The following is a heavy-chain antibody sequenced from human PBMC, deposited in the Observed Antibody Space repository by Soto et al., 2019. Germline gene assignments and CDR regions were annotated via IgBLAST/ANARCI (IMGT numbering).Heavy chain of an antibody. V-gene: IGHV3-33*06. CDR3: AKTYYYGSGSYFPFDS. CDR1: GFSFSRYA. J-gene: IGHJ4*02. D-gene: IGHD3-10*01. CDR2: IWYDGTNK. Sequence: HPGGSLRLSCAASGFSFSRYAMHWVRQAPGKGLEWVAVIWYDGTNKYYADSVKGRFTISRDNSRNTLFLQMNSLRAEDTAVYYCAKTYYYGSGSYFPFDSWGQGTLVTVSS.